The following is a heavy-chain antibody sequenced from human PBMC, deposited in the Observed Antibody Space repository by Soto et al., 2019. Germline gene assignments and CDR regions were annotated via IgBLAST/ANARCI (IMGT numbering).Heavy chain of an antibody. D-gene: IGHD2-2*01. V-gene: IGHV1-18*01. CDR1: GYTFTSYG. CDR3: ARVGCSSTSCHNGFDP. CDR2: ISAYNGNT. Sequence: AKVSCKASGYTFTSYGISWVRQAPVQGLEWMGWISAYNGNTNYAQKLQGRVTMTTDTSTSTAYMELRSLSSDDTAVYYCARVGCSSTSCHNGFDPWGQGTLVTSP. J-gene: IGHJ5*02.